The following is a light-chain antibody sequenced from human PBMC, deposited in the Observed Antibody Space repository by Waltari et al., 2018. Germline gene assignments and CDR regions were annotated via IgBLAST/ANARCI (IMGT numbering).Light chain of an antibody. CDR1: NRDVGGYNY. J-gene: IGLJ3*02. V-gene: IGLV2-14*03. CDR2: DVS. CDR3: CSYTSSKTRV. Sequence: QSALTQSASVSGSPGQSLTIPCPGTNRDVGGYNYVSCYQHQPGKAPKLMIYDVSNRPSGVSIRFSGSKSGDAASLTISGLQAEDDSYYYCCSYTSSKTRVFGGGTKLTVL.